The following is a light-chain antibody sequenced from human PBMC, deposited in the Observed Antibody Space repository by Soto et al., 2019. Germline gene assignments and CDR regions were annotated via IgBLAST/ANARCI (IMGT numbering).Light chain of an antibody. CDR2: EVS. Sequence: QSVLTQPASVSRSPGQSIAISCTGTTSDVGGYNYVSWYQQHPGKVPKLLIHEVSNRPSGVSNRFSGSKSGNTASLTISGLQAEDEADYYCSSYTSSSPYVFGTGTKVTVL. CDR1: TSDVGGYNY. CDR3: SSYTSSSPYV. V-gene: IGLV2-14*01. J-gene: IGLJ1*01.